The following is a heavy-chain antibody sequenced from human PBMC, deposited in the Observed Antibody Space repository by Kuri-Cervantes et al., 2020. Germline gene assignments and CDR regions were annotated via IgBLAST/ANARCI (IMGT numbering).Heavy chain of an antibody. Sequence: ASVKVSCKASGYSFTSYAIQWVRQAPGQRLEWMGWINAGNGNTKYSQKFQGRVTMTRDTSTSTVFMELSSLRSEDTAVYYCARISVAGTFDYWGQGTLVTVSS. J-gene: IGHJ4*02. CDR3: ARISVAGTFDY. CDR1: GYSFTSYA. D-gene: IGHD6-19*01. CDR2: INAGNGNT. V-gene: IGHV1-3*01.